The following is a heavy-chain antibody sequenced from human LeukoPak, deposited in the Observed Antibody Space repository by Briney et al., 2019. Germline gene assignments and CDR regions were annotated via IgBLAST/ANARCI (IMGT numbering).Heavy chain of an antibody. Sequence: PGGSLRLSCAASGFTFISYGMHWVRQAPGKGLEWVAVIWYDGSNKYYADSVKGRFTISRDNSKNTLYLQMNSLRAEDTAVYYCAKPGIAAAGTPYYFDYWGQGTLVTVSS. CDR2: IWYDGSNK. CDR1: GFTFISYG. V-gene: IGHV3-33*06. CDR3: AKPGIAAAGTPYYFDY. D-gene: IGHD6-13*01. J-gene: IGHJ4*02.